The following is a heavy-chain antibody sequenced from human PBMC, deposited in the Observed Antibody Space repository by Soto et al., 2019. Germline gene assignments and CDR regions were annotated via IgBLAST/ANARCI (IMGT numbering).Heavy chain of an antibody. J-gene: IGHJ4*02. CDR3: ANQGPPGGAPAQFDY. CDR1: GFTFSSYA. CDR2: ISGSGGST. Sequence: PGGSLRLSCAASGFTFSSYAMSWVRQAPGKGLEWVSAISGSGGSTYYADSVKGRFTISRDNSKNTLYLQMNSLRAEDTAVYYCANQGPPGGAPAQFDYWGPGTLVTVSS. D-gene: IGHD2-15*01. V-gene: IGHV3-23*01.